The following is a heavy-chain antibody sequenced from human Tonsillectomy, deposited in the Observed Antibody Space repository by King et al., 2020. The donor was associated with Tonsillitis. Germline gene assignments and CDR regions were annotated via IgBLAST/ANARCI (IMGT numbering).Heavy chain of an antibody. CDR1: GFAFSSYA. J-gene: IGHJ6*02. V-gene: IGHV3-23*04. D-gene: IGHD1-26*01. Sequence: VQLVESGGAWVQPGGSLRLSCAASGFAFSSYAMSWVRQAPGKGPEWVSAITDSGSKTYYADSVGGRLTISRYNSKNTLYLQMNSLRAEDTAIYYCAGGSWGVGPYYGMDVWGRGTTVTVSS. CDR2: ITDSGSKT. CDR3: AGGSWGVGPYYGMDV.